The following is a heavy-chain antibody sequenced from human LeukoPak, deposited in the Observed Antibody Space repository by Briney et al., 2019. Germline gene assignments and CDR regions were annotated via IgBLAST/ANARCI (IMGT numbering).Heavy chain of an antibody. CDR3: ARIRSGSYGSRRYYYYYGMDV. V-gene: IGHV3-7*01. D-gene: IGHD5-18*01. CDR1: GFTFSSYW. J-gene: IGHJ6*02. CDR2: IKQDGSEK. Sequence: GGSLRLSCAASGFTFSSYWMSWVRQAPGKGLEWVANIKQDGSEKYYVDSVKGRFTISRDNAKNSLYLQMTSLRAEDTAVYYCARIRSGSYGSRRYYYYYGMDVWGQGTTVTVSS.